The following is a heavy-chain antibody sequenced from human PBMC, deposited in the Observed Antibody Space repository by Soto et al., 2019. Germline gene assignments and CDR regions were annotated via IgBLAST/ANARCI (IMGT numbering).Heavy chain of an antibody. CDR1: GGSISSYY. Sequence: SETLSLTCTVSGGSISSYYWSWIRQPPGKGLEWIGYIYYSGSTNYNPSLKSRVTISVDTSKNQFSLKLSSVTAADTAVYYCARGRLDGGYNLPYYFDYWGQGTLVTVSS. V-gene: IGHV4-59*01. CDR3: ARGRLDGGYNLPYYFDY. D-gene: IGHD5-12*01. CDR2: IYYSGST. J-gene: IGHJ4*02.